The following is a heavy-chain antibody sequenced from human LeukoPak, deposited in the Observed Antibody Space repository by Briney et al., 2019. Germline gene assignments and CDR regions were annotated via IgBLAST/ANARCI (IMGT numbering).Heavy chain of an antibody. CDR2: IYYSGST. CDR3: ARHSRNTFGVVVVPNYFDY. Sequence: PETLSLTCTVFGGSISSTGYYWGWIRQPPGKGLEWIGSIYYSGSTYYNPSLKSRVTISVDTSKNQFSLTLSSVTAADTAVYYCARHSRNTFGVVVVPNYFDYWGQGTLVTVSS. J-gene: IGHJ4*02. CDR1: GGSISSTGYY. D-gene: IGHD3-16*02. V-gene: IGHV4-39*01.